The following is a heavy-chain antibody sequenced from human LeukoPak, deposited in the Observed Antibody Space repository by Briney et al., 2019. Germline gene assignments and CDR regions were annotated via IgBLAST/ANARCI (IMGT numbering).Heavy chain of an antibody. V-gene: IGHV1-2*06. Sequence: ASVKVSCXASGYTFTGYYMHWVRQAPGQGLEWMGRINPNSGGTNYAQKFQGRVTMTRDTSISTAYMELSRLRSDDTAVYYCAREGDYYYDSSGYLHFGYWGQGTLVTVSS. CDR2: INPNSGGT. D-gene: IGHD3-22*01. CDR1: GYTFTGYY. CDR3: AREGDYYYDSSGYLHFGY. J-gene: IGHJ4*02.